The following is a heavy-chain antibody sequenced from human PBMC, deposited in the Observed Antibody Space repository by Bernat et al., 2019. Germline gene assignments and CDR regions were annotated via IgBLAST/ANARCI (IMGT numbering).Heavy chain of an antibody. CDR3: ACTGDSGCDWDFWFDH. J-gene: IGHJ5*02. Sequence: QVQLVQSGAEVKKPGSSVKVSCKASGGTFSNYTISWVRQAPGQGLEWMGRISPLHGIANYAQKFQGRVTITADKSTSTAYMELSSLRSEDTAVYYCACTGDSGCDWDFWFDHWGQGTLVTVS. D-gene: IGHD2-8*02. CDR1: GGTFSNYT. V-gene: IGHV1-69*02. CDR2: ISPLHGIA.